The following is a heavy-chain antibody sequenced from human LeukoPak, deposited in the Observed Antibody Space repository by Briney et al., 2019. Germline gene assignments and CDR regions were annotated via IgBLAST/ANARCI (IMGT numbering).Heavy chain of an antibody. CDR1: GGSFSGYY. Sequence: SETLSLTCAVYGGSFSGYYWSWIRQPPGKGLEWIGEINHSGSTNYNPSLKSRVTISVDTSKNQFSLKLSSVTAADTAVYYCARGHSVRGVMLPYYGMDVWGQGTTVTVSS. CDR3: ARGHSVRGVMLPYYGMDV. CDR2: INHSGST. J-gene: IGHJ6*02. D-gene: IGHD3-10*01. V-gene: IGHV4-34*01.